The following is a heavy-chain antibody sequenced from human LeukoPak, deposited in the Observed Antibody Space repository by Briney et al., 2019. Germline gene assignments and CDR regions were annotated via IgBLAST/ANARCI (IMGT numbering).Heavy chain of an antibody. CDR1: GFTFSSYA. CDR3: ARDLTTVTWGDY. J-gene: IGHJ4*02. V-gene: IGHV3-30-3*01. CDR2: ISYDGSNK. Sequence: HPGGSLRLSCAASGFTFSSYAMHWVRQAPGKGLEWVAVISYDGSNKYYADSVKGRLTISRDNSKNTLYLQMNSPRAEDTAVYYCARDLTTVTWGDYWGQGTLVTVSS. D-gene: IGHD4-17*01.